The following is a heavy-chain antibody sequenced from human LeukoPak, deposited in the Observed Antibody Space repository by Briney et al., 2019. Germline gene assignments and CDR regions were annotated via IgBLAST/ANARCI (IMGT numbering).Heavy chain of an antibody. V-gene: IGHV4-34*01. CDR2: INHSGST. Sequence: SETLSLTCAVYGGSFSGYYWSWIRQPPGKGLEWIGEINHSGSTNYNPSLKSRVTISVDTSKNQSSLKLSSVTATDTAVYYCARAQFYYDSSGYYYWGQGTLVTVSS. J-gene: IGHJ4*02. CDR3: ARAQFYYDSSGYYY. CDR1: GGSFSGYY. D-gene: IGHD3-22*01.